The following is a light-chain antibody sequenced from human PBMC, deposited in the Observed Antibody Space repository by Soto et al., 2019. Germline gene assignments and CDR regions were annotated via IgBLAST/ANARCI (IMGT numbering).Light chain of an antibody. CDR2: EVS. CDR1: SSDVGGYNY. J-gene: IGLJ1*01. V-gene: IGLV2-14*01. Sequence: QAVVTQPASVSGSPGQSITISCTGTSSDVGGYNYVSWYQHHPGKAPKLIIYEVSNRPSGVSNRFSGSKSGDTASLTISGLHAEDEADYYCSSYTSSTTLYVFGTGTKRTV. CDR3: SSYTSSTTLYV.